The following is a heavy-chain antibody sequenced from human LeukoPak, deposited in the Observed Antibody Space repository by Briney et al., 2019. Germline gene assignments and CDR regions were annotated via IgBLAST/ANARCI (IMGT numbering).Heavy chain of an antibody. CDR3: ARGFGDYGANGGEEYDY. CDR1: GGSFSGYY. V-gene: IGHV4-34*01. CDR2: INHSGST. D-gene: IGHD4-17*01. Sequence: SETLSLTCAVYGGSFSGYYWSWIRQPPGKGLEWIGEINHSGSTNYNASLKSRVTISVDTSKNLFPLKLSSVTAADTSVYYCARGFGDYGANGGEEYDYWGQGTLVTVSS. J-gene: IGHJ4*02.